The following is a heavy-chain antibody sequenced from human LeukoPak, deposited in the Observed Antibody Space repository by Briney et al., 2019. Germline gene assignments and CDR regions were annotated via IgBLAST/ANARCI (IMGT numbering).Heavy chain of an antibody. J-gene: IGHJ5*02. CDR2: IGTAGDS. CDR3: ARVASDTAMAPSGFDP. CDR1: GFTFGRYD. V-gene: IGHV3-13*01. D-gene: IGHD5-18*01. Sequence: GGSLRLSCAASGFTFGRYDMHWVRQATGKGLEWVSAIGTAGDSYYSGSVKGRFTISRDNAKNSLYLQMNSLRAEDTAVYYCARVASDTAMAPSGFDPWGQGALVTVSS.